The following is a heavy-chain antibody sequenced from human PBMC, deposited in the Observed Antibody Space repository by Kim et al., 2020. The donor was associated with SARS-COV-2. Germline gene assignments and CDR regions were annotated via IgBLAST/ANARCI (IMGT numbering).Heavy chain of an antibody. CDR3: GGEESSGGYAY. J-gene: IGHJ4*02. D-gene: IGHD1-26*01. Sequence: GGSLILSCAASGFTVSSNYMSWVRQAPGKGLEWVSVIYSGGSTYYADSVKGRFTISRDNSKNTLYLQMNSLRAEDTAVYYCGGEESSGGYAYWGQGTLVTVSS. V-gene: IGHV3-66*02. CDR1: GFTVSSNY. CDR2: IYSGGST.